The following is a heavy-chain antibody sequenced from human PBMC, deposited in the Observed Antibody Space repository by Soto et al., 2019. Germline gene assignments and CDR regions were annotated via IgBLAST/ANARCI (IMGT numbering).Heavy chain of an antibody. CDR2: INHSGSS. V-gene: IGHV4-34*01. CDR3: ARGRRSGYCSSASCYMLDS. Sequence: PSETLSLNCAVYGGPFSSNYWNWIRQPPGKGLEWIGEINHSGSSKYNPSLKSRITMSVDASKNQFSLKLSSVTAADTAVYYCARGRRSGYCSSASCYMLDSWGQGALVTVSS. J-gene: IGHJ4*02. D-gene: IGHD2-2*03. CDR1: GGPFSSNY.